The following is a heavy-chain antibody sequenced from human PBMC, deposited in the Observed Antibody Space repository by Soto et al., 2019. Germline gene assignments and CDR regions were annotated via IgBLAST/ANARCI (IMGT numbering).Heavy chain of an antibody. V-gene: IGHV3-74*01. CDR3: ARTSCSGGSCSPDP. D-gene: IGHD2-15*01. Sequence: EVQLEESGGGLVQPGGSLRLSCAASGFTLSGYWMHWVRQGPGKGPVWVARISSSGSTTDYADSVKGRFTISRDNAKNTLFLQMSSLRYEDTAVYYCARTSCSGGSCSPDPWGRGTLVTVSS. CDR2: ISSSGSTT. J-gene: IGHJ5*02. CDR1: GFTLSGYW.